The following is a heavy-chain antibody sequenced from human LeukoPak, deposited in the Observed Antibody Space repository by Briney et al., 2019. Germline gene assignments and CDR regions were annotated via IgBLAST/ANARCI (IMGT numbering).Heavy chain of an antibody. CDR2: ISDSGST. CDR3: ARYDYGDCWFDP. D-gene: IGHD4-17*01. Sequence: SETLSLTCTVSGASMNNYYWSWIRQAPGKGLEWIGYISDSGSTNYNPSLRSRVTISVDTSKNQFSLKLSSVTAADTALYYCARYDYGDCWFDPWGQGTLVTVSS. J-gene: IGHJ5*02. V-gene: IGHV4-59*01. CDR1: GASMNNYY.